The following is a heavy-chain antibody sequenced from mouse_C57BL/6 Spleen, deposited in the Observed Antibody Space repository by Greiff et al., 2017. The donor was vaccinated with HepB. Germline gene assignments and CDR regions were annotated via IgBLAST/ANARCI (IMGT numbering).Heavy chain of an antibody. V-gene: IGHV14-4*01. J-gene: IGHJ2*01. CDR2: IDPENGDT. Sequence: EVKLVESGAELVRPGASVKLSCTASGFNIKDDYMHWVKQRPEQGLEWIGWIDPENGDTEYASKFQGKATITADTSSNTAYLQLSSLTSEDTAVYYCTGGGRGDYWGQGTTLTVSS. CDR3: TGGGRGDY. CDR1: GFNIKDDY.